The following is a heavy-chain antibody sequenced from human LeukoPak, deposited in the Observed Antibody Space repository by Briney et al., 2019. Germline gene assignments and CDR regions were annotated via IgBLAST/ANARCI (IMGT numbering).Heavy chain of an antibody. Sequence: GGSLRLSCAASGFTFSSYGMHWVRQAPGKGLEWVAVISYDGSNKYYADSVKGRFTISRDNSKNTLYLQMNSLRAEDTAVYYCAKDRGIEARGMDVWGQGTTVTVSS. CDR3: AKDRGIEARGMDV. V-gene: IGHV3-30*18. D-gene: IGHD3-3*02. CDR2: ISYDGSNK. CDR1: GFTFSSYG. J-gene: IGHJ6*02.